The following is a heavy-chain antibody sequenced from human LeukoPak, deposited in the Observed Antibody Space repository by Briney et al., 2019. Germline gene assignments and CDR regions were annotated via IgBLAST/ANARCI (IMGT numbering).Heavy chain of an antibody. J-gene: IGHJ3*01. CDR1: GYTFTNYY. D-gene: IGHD2-15*01. CDR3: AITYSNNAFDV. V-gene: IGHV1-2*06. Sequence: ASMKVSCKTSGYTFTNYYIHWLRQAPGQGLEWMGRINPNTGGANYAQNFQGRVTMTRDTSTSTAYMDLRRLTCDDTAIYYCAITYSNNAFDVWGEGTVVTVSS. CDR2: INPNTGGA.